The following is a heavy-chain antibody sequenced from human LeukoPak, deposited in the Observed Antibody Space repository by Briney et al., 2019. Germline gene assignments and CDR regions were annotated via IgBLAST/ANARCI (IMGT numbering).Heavy chain of an antibody. CDR2: ISGSGAGT. CDR3: AKFNGDPGYYLDY. Sequence: PGGSLRLSCEASRFTFSIYAMSWVRQAPGKGLEWVSSISGSGAGTYYADSVKGRSTISRDNSKNTLYLQINGLRAEDTAVYYCAKFNGDPGYYLDYWGQGTLVTVSS. CDR1: RFTFSIYA. V-gene: IGHV3-23*01. D-gene: IGHD4-17*01. J-gene: IGHJ4*02.